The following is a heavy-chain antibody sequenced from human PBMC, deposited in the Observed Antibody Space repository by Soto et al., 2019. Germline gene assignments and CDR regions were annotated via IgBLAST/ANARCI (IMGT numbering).Heavy chain of an antibody. D-gene: IGHD2-2*01. J-gene: IGHJ6*02. CDR3: AREDIVLVPAAARTGYYYYGMDV. V-gene: IGHV1-69*13. Sequence: ASVKVSCTASGGTFSSYAISWVRQAPGQGLEWMGGIIPIFGTANYAQKFQGRVTITADESTSTAYMELSSLRSEDTAVYYCAREDIVLVPAAARTGYYYYGMDVWGQGTTVTVSS. CDR2: IIPIFGTA. CDR1: GGTFSSYA.